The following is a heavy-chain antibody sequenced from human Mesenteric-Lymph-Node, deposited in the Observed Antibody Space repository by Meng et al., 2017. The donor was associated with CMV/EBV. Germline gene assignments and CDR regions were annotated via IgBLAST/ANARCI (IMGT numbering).Heavy chain of an antibody. CDR3: ARDRRDHDFWSGYLSY. CDR2: ISSSGSTI. Sequence: LSLTCAASGFTFSDYYMSWLRQAPGKGLEWVSYISSSGSTIYYADSVKGRFTISRDNTKNSLYLQMNSLRAEDTAIYYCARDRRDHDFWSGYLSYWGQGTLVTVSS. J-gene: IGHJ4*02. CDR1: GFTFSDYY. V-gene: IGHV3-11*04. D-gene: IGHD3-3*01.